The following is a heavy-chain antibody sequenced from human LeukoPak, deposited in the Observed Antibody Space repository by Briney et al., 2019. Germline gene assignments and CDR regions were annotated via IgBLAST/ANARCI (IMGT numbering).Heavy chain of an antibody. V-gene: IGHV3-23*01. D-gene: IGHD6-19*01. CDR3: AKDHHSSGWPTFDY. CDR2: ISGSGGST. CDR1: GFTFSSYA. J-gene: IGHJ4*02. Sequence: GGSLRLSCAASGFTFSSYAMSWVRQAPGKGLEWVSAISGSGGSTYYADSVKGRFTISRDNSKNTLYLQMNSLRAEDTAIYFCAKDHHSSGWPTFDYWGQGTLVTVSS.